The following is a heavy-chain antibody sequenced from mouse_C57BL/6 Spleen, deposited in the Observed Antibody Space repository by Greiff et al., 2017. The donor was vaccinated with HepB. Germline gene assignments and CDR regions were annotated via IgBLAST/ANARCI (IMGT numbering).Heavy chain of an antibody. D-gene: IGHD2-2*01. Sequence: QVQLQQPGAELVKPGASVKLSCKASGYTFTSYWMQWVKQRPGQGLEWIGEIDPSDSYTNYNQKFKGKATLTVDTSSSTAYMQLSSLTSEDSAVYYWGRWTVTSNYAMDYWGQGTSVTVSS. CDR2: IDPSDSYT. CDR3: GRWTVTSNYAMDY. V-gene: IGHV1-50*01. J-gene: IGHJ4*01. CDR1: GYTFTSYW.